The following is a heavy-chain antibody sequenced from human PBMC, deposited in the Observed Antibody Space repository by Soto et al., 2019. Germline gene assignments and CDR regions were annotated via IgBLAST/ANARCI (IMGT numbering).Heavy chain of an antibody. D-gene: IGHD3-22*01. CDR1: GFTFDDYA. CDR3: ARGLEYYYYGMDV. CDR2: ISWNSGSI. J-gene: IGHJ6*02. Sequence: GGSLRLSCAASGFTFDDYAMHWVRQAPGKGLEWVSGISWNSGSIGYVDSVKGRFTISRDNSKNTLYLQMNSLRAEDTAVYYCARGLEYYYYGMDVWGQGTTVTVSS. V-gene: IGHV3-9*01.